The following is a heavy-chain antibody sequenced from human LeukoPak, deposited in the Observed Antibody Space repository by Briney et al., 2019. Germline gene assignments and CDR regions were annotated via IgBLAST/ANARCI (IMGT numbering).Heavy chain of an antibody. V-gene: IGHV3-9*01. Sequence: GGSLRLSCAASGFTFSSYAMHWVRQAPGKGLEWVSGISWNSGSIGYADSVKGRFTISRDNAKNSLYLQMNSLRAEDTALYYCANMGYSSGWSGSFDYWGQGTLVTVSS. CDR2: ISWNSGSI. J-gene: IGHJ4*02. CDR1: GFTFSSYA. D-gene: IGHD6-19*01. CDR3: ANMGYSSGWSGSFDY.